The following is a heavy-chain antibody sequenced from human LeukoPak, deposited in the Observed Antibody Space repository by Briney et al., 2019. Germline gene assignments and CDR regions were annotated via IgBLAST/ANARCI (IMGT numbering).Heavy chain of an antibody. D-gene: IGHD6-19*01. Sequence: SETLSLTCTVSGGSISSSSYYWGWIRQPPGKGLEWIGSIYYSGSTYYNPSLKSRVTISVDTSKNQFSLKLSSVTAADTAVYYCARDQMYSSGWHYYYYYGMDVWGQGTTVTVSS. CDR3: ARDQMYSSGWHYYYYYGMDV. V-gene: IGHV4-39*07. J-gene: IGHJ6*02. CDR2: IYYSGST. CDR1: GGSISSSSYY.